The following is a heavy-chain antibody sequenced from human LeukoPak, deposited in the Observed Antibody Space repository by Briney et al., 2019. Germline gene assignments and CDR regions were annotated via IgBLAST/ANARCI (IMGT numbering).Heavy chain of an antibody. CDR2: ISGSGGST. CDR3: AKMEAAAGFDY. V-gene: IGHV3-23*01. Sequence: GGSLRLSCAASGFTLSSYAMSWVRQAPGKGLEWVSAISGSGGSTYYADSVKGRFTISRDNSKNTLYLQMNSLGAEDTAVYYCAKMEAAAGFDYWGQGTLVTVSS. CDR1: GFTLSSYA. J-gene: IGHJ4*02. D-gene: IGHD6-13*01.